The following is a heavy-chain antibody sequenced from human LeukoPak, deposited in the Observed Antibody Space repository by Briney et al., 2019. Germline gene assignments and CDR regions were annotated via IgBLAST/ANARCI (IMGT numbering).Heavy chain of an antibody. CDR2: ISGVGRTT. V-gene: IGHV3-23*01. J-gene: IGHJ4*02. Sequence: GGSLRLSCAASGFTFANFAMSWVRQAPGRGLEWVSAISGVGRTTYYADSVKGRFTISRDNSNNMLYLEMNNLGAEDTAIYYCPKDNTYDDSGYYLNYWGQGTLVTVSS. CDR1: GFTFANFA. D-gene: IGHD3-22*01. CDR3: PKDNTYDDSGYYLNY.